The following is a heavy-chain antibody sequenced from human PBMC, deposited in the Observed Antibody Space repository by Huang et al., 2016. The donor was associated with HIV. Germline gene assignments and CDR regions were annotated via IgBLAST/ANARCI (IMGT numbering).Heavy chain of an antibody. D-gene: IGHD3-22*01. CDR1: GYTFSDSY. V-gene: IGHV1-2*02. CDR3: ARGNYYGSAGYYFDY. CDR2: VNPGNGDT. J-gene: IGHJ4*02. Sequence: QVQLVQSGAEVKKPGASVKVSCKASGYTFSDSYLHWVRQAPGQGPEWMGWVNPGNGDTKYPGDSQGGVTMTRDTPSRTAYMEWRRLRSDDTAVYYCARGNYYGSAGYYFDYWGQGTHVTVSS.